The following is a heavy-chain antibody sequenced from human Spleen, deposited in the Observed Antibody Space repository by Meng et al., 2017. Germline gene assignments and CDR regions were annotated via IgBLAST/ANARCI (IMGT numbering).Heavy chain of an antibody. CDR1: VGSFSDYY. D-gene: IGHD3-9*01. Sequence: RGGPGGLNPWGTPPPPLFSSVGSFSDYYCGWLRQPPGKGLEWIGEINHSGSTNYNPSLESRATISVDTSQNNLSLKLSSVTAADSAVYYCASWSRYFDWLLPDYWGQGTLVTVSS. CDR2: INHSGST. J-gene: IGHJ4*02. V-gene: IGHV4-34*01. CDR3: ASWSRYFDWLLPDY.